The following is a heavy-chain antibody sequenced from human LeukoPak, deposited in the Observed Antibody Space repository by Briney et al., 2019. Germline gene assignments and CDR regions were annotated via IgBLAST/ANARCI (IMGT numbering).Heavy chain of an antibody. CDR3: ARDLGGPTDDP. Sequence: SVKVSCKASGGTFSSYAISWVRQAPGQGLKWMGGIIPIFGTANYAQKFQGRVTITTDESTSTAYMELSSLRSEDTAVYYCARDLGGPTDDPWGQGTLVTVSS. V-gene: IGHV1-69*05. J-gene: IGHJ5*02. CDR2: IIPIFGTA. CDR1: GGTFSSYA.